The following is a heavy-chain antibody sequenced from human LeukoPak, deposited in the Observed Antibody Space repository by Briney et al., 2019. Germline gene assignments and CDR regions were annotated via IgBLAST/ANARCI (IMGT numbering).Heavy chain of an antibody. CDR1: GGSFSGYY. D-gene: IGHD3-3*01. CDR3: ARADGGVLRFLEWLFNGMDV. V-gene: IGHV4-34*01. Sequence: PSETLSLTCAVYGGSFSGYYWSWIRQPPGKGLEWIGEINHSGSTNYNPSLKSRVTISVDTSKNQFSLKLSSVTAADTAVYYCARADGGVLRFLEWLFNGMDVWGQGTTVTVSS. J-gene: IGHJ6*02. CDR2: INHSGST.